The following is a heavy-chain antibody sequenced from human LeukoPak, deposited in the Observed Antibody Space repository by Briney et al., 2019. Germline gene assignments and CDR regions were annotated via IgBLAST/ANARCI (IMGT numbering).Heavy chain of an antibody. CDR3: ARQSCGTYQDFDY. Sequence: SETLSLTCTVSGGSISTCDYYWGRIRQPPGKGLEWIGSFYSSGATYYNPSLKSRLTISVDTAKNQFSLNLSSVTAADTAGYYCARQSCGTYQDFDYWGRGIRVTVSS. CDR2: FYSSGAT. V-gene: IGHV4-39*01. D-gene: IGHD1-26*01. CDR1: GGSISTCDYY. J-gene: IGHJ4*02.